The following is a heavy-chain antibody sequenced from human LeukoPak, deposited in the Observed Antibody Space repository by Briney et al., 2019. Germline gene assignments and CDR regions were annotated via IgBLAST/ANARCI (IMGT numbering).Heavy chain of an antibody. J-gene: IGHJ3*02. D-gene: IGHD3-10*01. CDR2: VSASGSRA. V-gene: IGHV3-23*01. Sequence: GGSLRLSCEGSGFTFSNYAMSWVRQAPGKGPEWVSGVSASGSRAHCADSVKGRFFISRDSSKSTVFLQMNSLRAEDTALYYCAKDPNGDWVGASDMWGQGTMVTVLS. CDR3: AKDPNGDWVGASDM. CDR1: GFTFSNYA.